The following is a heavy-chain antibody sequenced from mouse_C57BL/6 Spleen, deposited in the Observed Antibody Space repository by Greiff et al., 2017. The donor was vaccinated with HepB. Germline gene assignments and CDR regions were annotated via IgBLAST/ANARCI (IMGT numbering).Heavy chain of an antibody. CDR2: IDPENGDT. CDR1: GFNIKDDY. J-gene: IGHJ3*01. CDR3: TTRLSNYVSWFAY. V-gene: IGHV14-4*01. Sequence: VQLQQSGAELVRPGASVKLSCTASGFNIKDDYMHWVKQRPEQGLEWIGWIDPENGDTEYASKFQGKATITADTSSNTAYLQLSSLTSEDTAVYDCTTRLSNYVSWFAYWGQGTLVTVSA. D-gene: IGHD2-5*01.